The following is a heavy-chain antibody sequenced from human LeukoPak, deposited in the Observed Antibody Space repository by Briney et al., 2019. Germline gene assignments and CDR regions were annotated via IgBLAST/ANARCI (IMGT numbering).Heavy chain of an antibody. J-gene: IGHJ4*02. D-gene: IGHD1-26*01. CDR3: ARDYGVGSTMFDYY. V-gene: IGHV1-69*01. CDR2: IIPIFGTP. CDR1: GGTLSRST. Sequence: SVKVSCKASGGTLSRSTISWVRQAPGQGLEWMGGIIPIFGTPNYAQKFQGRVTITADESTATAYMELSSLRSDDTAVYYCARDYGVGSTMFDYYWGQGTLVTVSS.